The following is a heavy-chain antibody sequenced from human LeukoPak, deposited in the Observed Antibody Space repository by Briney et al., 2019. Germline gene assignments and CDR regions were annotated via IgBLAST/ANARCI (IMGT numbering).Heavy chain of an antibody. D-gene: IGHD4-17*01. CDR1: GGSISSSSYY. CDR3: ASPTVTSAWYFDL. Sequence: SETLSLTCTVSGGSISSSSYYWGWIRQPPGKGLEWIGSIYYSGSTYYNPSLKSRVTISVDKSKNQFSLKLSSVTAADTAVYYCASPTVTSAWYFDLWGRGTLVTVSS. V-gene: IGHV4-39*07. CDR2: IYYSGST. J-gene: IGHJ2*01.